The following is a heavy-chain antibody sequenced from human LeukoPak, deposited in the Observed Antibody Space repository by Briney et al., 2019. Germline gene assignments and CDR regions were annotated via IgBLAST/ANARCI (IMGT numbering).Heavy chain of an antibody. J-gene: IGHJ4*02. D-gene: IGHD3-22*01. CDR1: GGSFSGYY. CDR2: INHSGST. Sequence: PSETLSLTCAVSGGSFSGYYWSWIRQPPGKGLEWIGEINHSGSTNYNPSLKSRVTISVDTSNNQFSLKLSSVTAADTAVYYCARDDSSGYWVYWGQGTLVTVSS. V-gene: IGHV4-34*01. CDR3: ARDDSSGYWVY.